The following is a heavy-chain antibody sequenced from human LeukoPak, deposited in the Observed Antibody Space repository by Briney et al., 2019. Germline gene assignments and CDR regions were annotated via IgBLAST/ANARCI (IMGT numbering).Heavy chain of an antibody. J-gene: IGHJ6*03. CDR1: GYSISSGYY. V-gene: IGHV4-38-2*02. CDR3: ARVQYYYGSGSSLGYYYYYMDV. Sequence: PSETLSLTCTVSGYSISSGYYWGWIRQPPGKGLEWIGTIYHGGSTDYNPSLKSRVIISVDTSKNQFSLKLTSVTAADTAVYYCARVQYYYGSGSSLGYYYYYMDVWGKGTTVTISS. D-gene: IGHD3-10*01. CDR2: IYHGGST.